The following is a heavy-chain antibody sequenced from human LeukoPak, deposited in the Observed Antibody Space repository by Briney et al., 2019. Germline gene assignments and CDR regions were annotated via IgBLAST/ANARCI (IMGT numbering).Heavy chain of an antibody. CDR3: ARHLRQYYFDY. J-gene: IGHJ4*02. Sequence: SGTLSLTCTVSGGSISSYYWSWIRQPPGKGLEWIGYIYTSGSTNYNPSLKSRVTISVDTSKNQFSLKLSSVTAADTAVYYCARHLRQYYFDYWGQGTLVTVSS. CDR2: IYTSGST. D-gene: IGHD4-17*01. CDR1: GGSISSYY. V-gene: IGHV4-4*09.